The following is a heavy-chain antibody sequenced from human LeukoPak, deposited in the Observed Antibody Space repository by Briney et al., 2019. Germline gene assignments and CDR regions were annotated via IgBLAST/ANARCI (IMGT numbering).Heavy chain of an antibody. CDR1: GFTFSDYY. D-gene: IGHD1-26*01. V-gene: IGHV3-11*01. CDR2: ISSSGSTI. CDR3: ARVSRSYSIDY. J-gene: IGHJ4*02. Sequence: GWSLRLSCAASGFTFSDYYMSWIRQAPGKGLEGVSYISSSGSTIYYADSVKGRCTISRDNAKNSLYLQMNSLRAEDTAVYYCARVSRSYSIDYWGQGTLVTVSS.